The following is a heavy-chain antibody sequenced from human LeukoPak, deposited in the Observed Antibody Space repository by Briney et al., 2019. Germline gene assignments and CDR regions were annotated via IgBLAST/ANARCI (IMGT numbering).Heavy chain of an antibody. V-gene: IGHV4-34*01. CDR1: GVSFSGYY. D-gene: IGHD2-2*01. CDR3: ARLRCSSTSCYVFRRYYYYYMDV. Sequence: SETLSLTCSVNGVSFSGYYWSWIRQPPGKGLEWIGEINHSGSSNYNPSLKSRVTISVDTSKNQFSLKLSSVTAADTAVYYCARLRCSSTSCYVFRRYYYYYMDVWGKGTTVTISS. J-gene: IGHJ6*03. CDR2: INHSGSS.